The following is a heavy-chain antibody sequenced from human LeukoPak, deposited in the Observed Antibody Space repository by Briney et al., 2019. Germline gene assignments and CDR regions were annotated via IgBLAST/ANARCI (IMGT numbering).Heavy chain of an antibody. CDR3: ARMDLDGGDSIGFDS. V-gene: IGHV1-2*02. J-gene: IGHJ5*01. CDR2: INPNIGDA. CDR1: GYTFTGYF. D-gene: IGHD2-21*02. Sequence: ASVKVSCKASGYTFTGYFMHWVRQAPGQGLEWMGWINPNIGDASYAQKFQGRVTMNRDRSLNTPYMELSRLTSDDTAVYYCARMDLDGGDSIGFDSWGQGTLVTVSS.